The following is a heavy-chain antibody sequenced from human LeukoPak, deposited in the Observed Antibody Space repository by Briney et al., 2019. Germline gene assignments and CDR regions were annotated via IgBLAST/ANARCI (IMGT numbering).Heavy chain of an antibody. Sequence: GGSLRLSCAASGFTFSNYWMHWVRQAPGKGLVWVSRINSDGINTSYADSVKGRFTISRDNAKNTLNLQMNSLRAEDTAVYYCARVDILTGYFDYWGQGTLVTVSS. CDR3: ARVDILTGYFDY. CDR2: INSDGINT. CDR1: GFTFSNYW. V-gene: IGHV3-74*01. D-gene: IGHD3-9*01. J-gene: IGHJ4*02.